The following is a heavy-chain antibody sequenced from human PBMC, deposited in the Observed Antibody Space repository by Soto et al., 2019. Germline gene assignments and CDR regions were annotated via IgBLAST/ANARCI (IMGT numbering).Heavy chain of an antibody. J-gene: IGHJ6*02. V-gene: IGHV3-33*01. CDR2: TWYDGSNK. CDR3: ARDGQSLAPYALDV. D-gene: IGHD6-19*01. CDR1: GFTFSGHA. Sequence: QVQVVESGGGVVQPGRSLRLSCTASGFTFSGHAMHWVRQPPGKGLEWVAQTWYDGSNKYYADSVKGRFTISRDNSKNTLYVQMDSLRVEDTAVYYCARDGQSLAPYALDVWGQGTSVTVSS.